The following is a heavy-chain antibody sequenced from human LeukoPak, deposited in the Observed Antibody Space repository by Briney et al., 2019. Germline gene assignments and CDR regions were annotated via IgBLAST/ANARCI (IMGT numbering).Heavy chain of an antibody. V-gene: IGHV4-59*08. Sequence: PSETLSLTCTVSGDSISSYYWSWIQQSPGKGLEWIGCIFHTGTTNYNPSLKSRVSISIDTSKNQFSLNLNSVTASDTAVYYCARLGYYTPGTYSGWFDPWGQGILVTVPS. D-gene: IGHD3-10*01. J-gene: IGHJ5*02. CDR2: IFHTGTT. CDR1: GDSISSYY. CDR3: ARLGYYTPGTYSGWFDP.